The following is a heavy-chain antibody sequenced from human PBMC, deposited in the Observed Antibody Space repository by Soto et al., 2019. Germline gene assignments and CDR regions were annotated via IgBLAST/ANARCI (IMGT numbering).Heavy chain of an antibody. D-gene: IGHD2-2*01. CDR3: ARGADAMPSPNLDY. CDR1: GDSFSGYF. V-gene: IGHV4-34*01. Sequence: SETLSLTCAVHGDSFSGYFWTWIRQPPGKGLEWIAEITEGGTTNYSPSLKSRVSIAVDSSKRQFSLTLSSVTAADTAMYYCARGADAMPSPNLDYWSQGSLVTVSS. CDR2: ITEGGTT. J-gene: IGHJ4*02.